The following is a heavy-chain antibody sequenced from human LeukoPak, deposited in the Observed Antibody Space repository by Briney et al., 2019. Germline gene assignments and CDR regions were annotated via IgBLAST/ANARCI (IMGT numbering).Heavy chain of an antibody. J-gene: IGHJ3*02. V-gene: IGHV3-21*04. Sequence: GGSLRLSCAASGFTFSSYSMNWVRQAPGKGLEWVSSISSSSSYIYYADSVKGRFTISRDNAKNSLYLQMNSLRAEDTALYYCARERWGWWFGDTAFDIWGQGTMVTVSS. CDR3: ARERWGWWFGDTAFDI. CDR2: ISSSSSYI. D-gene: IGHD3-10*01. CDR1: GFTFSSYS.